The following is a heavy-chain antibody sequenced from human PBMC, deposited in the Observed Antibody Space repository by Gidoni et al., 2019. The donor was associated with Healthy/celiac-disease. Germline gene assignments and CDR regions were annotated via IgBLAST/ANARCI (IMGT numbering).Heavy chain of an antibody. D-gene: IGHD2-8*01. V-gene: IGHV3-7*01. CDR1: GFTFSSYW. CDR2: IKQDGSEK. J-gene: IGHJ6*03. CDR3: ARVLKGGVIYYYYYMDV. Sequence: EVQLVESGGGLVQPGGSLRLSCAASGFTFSSYWMSWARQAPGKGLEWVANIKQDGSEKYYVDSVKGRFTISRDNAKNSLYLQMNSLRAEDTAVYYCARVLKGGVIYYYYYMDVWGKGTTVTVSS.